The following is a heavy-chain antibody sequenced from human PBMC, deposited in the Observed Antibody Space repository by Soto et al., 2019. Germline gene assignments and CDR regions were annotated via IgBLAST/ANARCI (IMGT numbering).Heavy chain of an antibody. CDR1: GYTFTSYG. V-gene: IGHV1-18*04. D-gene: IGHD6-6*01. J-gene: IGHJ6*02. Sequence: ASVKVSCKASGYTFTSYGMSWVRQAPGEGLEWMGWISAYNGKTNYAQKLQGRVTMTTDTSTSTAYMELRSLRSEDTAVYYCARDEAARQLYYYGMDVWGQGTTITVSS. CDR3: ARDEAARQLYYYGMDV. CDR2: ISAYNGKT.